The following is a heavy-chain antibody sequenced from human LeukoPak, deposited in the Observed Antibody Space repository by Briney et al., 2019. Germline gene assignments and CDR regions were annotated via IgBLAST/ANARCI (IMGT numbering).Heavy chain of an antibody. D-gene: IGHD2-8*01. J-gene: IGHJ3*02. Sequence: PGGSLRLSCAASGFTVSRNYMSWVRQAPGKGLEWVLVIYADGTTYYADTVRGRFTISRDNSKNTLYLQMNSLRAEDTAVYYCARDPRLRGLDDAFDIWGQGTMVTVSS. CDR1: GFTVSRNY. CDR3: ARDPRLRGLDDAFDI. V-gene: IGHV3-53*01. CDR2: IYADGTT.